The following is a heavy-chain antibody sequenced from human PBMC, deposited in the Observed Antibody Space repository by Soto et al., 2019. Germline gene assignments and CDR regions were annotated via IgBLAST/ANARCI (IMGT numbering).Heavy chain of an antibody. D-gene: IGHD5-18*01. CDR3: TRWNVQHDSYGYF. CDR2: ISYDVKNK. J-gene: IGHJ4*02. CDR1: GFTFRNYG. Sequence: PGGSLRLSCSPSGFTFRNYGLVWVRQAPGKGLEWVALISYDVKNKWYADSVKGRFTISRDNSKNTLYLQMNSLRGEDTAVYYCTRWNVQHDSYGYFWGLGTLVTVSS. V-gene: IGHV3-30*05.